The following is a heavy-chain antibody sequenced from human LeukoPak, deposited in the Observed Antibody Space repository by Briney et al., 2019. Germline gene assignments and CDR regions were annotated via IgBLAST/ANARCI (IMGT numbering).Heavy chain of an antibody. J-gene: IGHJ4*02. V-gene: IGHV3-53*01. CDR2: ISRDDPI. CDR3: ARVDK. D-gene: IGHD3-22*01. Sequence: GGALRHSRAVSLFTVSLNDMTGVRQAPGKGLEGVSVISRDDPIFYADSVKGRLTISRDNSKNTLYLQMNSLSADDTAVYYCARVDKWGQGTLVTVSS. CDR1: LFTVSLND.